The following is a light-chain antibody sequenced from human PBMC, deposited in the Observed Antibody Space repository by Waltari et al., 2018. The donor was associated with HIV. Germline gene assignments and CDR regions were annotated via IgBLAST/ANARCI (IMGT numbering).Light chain of an antibody. Sequence: QSVLTQPPSVSGAPGQRVTISCTGSSSNIGAGYDVHWYQQLPGTAPKFLIYGNSNRPSGVPDRFSGSKSGTSASLAITGLQAEDEADYYCQSYDSSLSGHWVFGGGTKLTVL. V-gene: IGLV1-40*01. J-gene: IGLJ3*02. CDR1: SSNIGAGYD. CDR2: GNS. CDR3: QSYDSSLSGHWV.